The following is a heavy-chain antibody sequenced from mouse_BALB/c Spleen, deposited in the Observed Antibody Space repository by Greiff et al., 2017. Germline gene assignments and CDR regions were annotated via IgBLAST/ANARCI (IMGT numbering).Heavy chain of an antibody. CDR1: GFTFSSYA. CDR2: ISSGGST. V-gene: IGHV5-6-5*01. D-gene: IGHD1-1*01. CDR3: ARGGFTTVVAHWYFDV. Sequence: EVMLVESGGGLVKPGGSLKLSCAASGFTFSSYAMSWVRQTPEKRLEWVASISSGGSTYYPDSVKGRFTISRDNARNILYLQMSSLRSEDTAMYYCARGGFTTVVAHWYFDVWGAGTTVTVSS. J-gene: IGHJ1*01.